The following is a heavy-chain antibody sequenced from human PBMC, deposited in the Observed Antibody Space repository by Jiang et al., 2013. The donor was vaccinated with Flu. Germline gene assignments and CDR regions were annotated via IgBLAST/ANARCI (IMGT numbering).Heavy chain of an antibody. Sequence: VQLVESGGGVVQPGGSLRLSCAASGFTFGSYGMHWVRQAPGKGPEWVALVSFDRSNIYYAGSVKGRFTVSRDNPKKTLYLEMNSLRADDTAVYYCARDPSGYAFDYWGQGTLVTVSS. D-gene: IGHD5-12*01. J-gene: IGHJ4*02. V-gene: IGHV3-33*05. CDR1: GFTFGSYG. CDR3: ARDPSGYAFDY. CDR2: VSFDRSNI.